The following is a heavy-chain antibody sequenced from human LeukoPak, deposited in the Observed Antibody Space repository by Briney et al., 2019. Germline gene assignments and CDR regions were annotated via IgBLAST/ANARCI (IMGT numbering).Heavy chain of an antibody. V-gene: IGHV4-34*01. Sequence: KPSETLSLTCAVYGGSFSGYYWSWIRQPPGKGLEWIGEINHSGSTNYNPPLKSRVTISVDTSKNQFSLKLSSVTAADTAVYYCASRITMVRGVRLGSFDYWGQGTLVTVSS. D-gene: IGHD3-10*01. CDR2: INHSGST. CDR1: GGSFSGYY. CDR3: ASRITMVRGVRLGSFDY. J-gene: IGHJ4*02.